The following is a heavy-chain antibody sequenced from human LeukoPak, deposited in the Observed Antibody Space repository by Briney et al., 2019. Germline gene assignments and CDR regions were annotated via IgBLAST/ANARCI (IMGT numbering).Heavy chain of an antibody. CDR1: GFTFSSYS. D-gene: IGHD6-13*01. J-gene: IGHJ4*02. CDR2: ISSSSSYI. Sequence: GGSLRLPCAASGFTFSSYSMNWVRQAPGKGLEWVSSISSSSSYIYYADSVKGRFTISRDNAKNSLYLQMNSLRAEDTAVYYCARLAAAYHFDYWGQGTLVTVSS. CDR3: ARLAAAYHFDY. V-gene: IGHV3-21*01.